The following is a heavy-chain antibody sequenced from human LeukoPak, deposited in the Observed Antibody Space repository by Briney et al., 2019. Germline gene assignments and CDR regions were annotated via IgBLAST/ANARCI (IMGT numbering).Heavy chain of an antibody. J-gene: IGHJ4*02. CDR3: AVGIAAAGTTYYFDY. Sequence: ASVKVSCKASGYTFTSYAMHWVRQASGQRLEWMGWINAGNGNTKYSQKFQGRVTITRDTSASTAYMELSSLRSEDTAVYYCAVGIAAAGTTYYFDYWGQGTLVTVSS. CDR1: GYTFTSYA. CDR2: INAGNGNT. D-gene: IGHD6-13*01. V-gene: IGHV1-3*01.